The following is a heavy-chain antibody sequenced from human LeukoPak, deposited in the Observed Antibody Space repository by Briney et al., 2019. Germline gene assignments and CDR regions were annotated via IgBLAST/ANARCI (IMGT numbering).Heavy chain of an antibody. Sequence: GGSLRLSCAASGFTFSSYAMNWVRQAPGKGLEWVSISGSGGDAYYADSVKGRFTISRDNSKNTLYLQMNSLRAEDTAVYYCAKARGATYGTYYFDYWGQGTLVTVSS. V-gene: IGHV3-23*01. J-gene: IGHJ4*02. CDR2: ISGSGGDA. CDR1: GFTFSSYA. CDR3: AKARGATYGTYYFDY. D-gene: IGHD4/OR15-4a*01.